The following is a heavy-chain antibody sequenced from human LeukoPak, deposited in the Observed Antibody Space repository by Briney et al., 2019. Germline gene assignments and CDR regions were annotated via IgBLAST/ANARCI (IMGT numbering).Heavy chain of an antibody. CDR3: AKAADGGAQHFDY. Sequence: GGSLRLSCAASEFTFGDYAMHWVRQAPGKGLEWVAFIRYDGNNKYYADSVKGRFTISRDNSKNTPYLQVNSLRAEDTAVYYCAKAADGGAQHFDYWGQGTLVTVSS. V-gene: IGHV3-30*02. CDR2: IRYDGNNK. D-gene: IGHD1-26*01. J-gene: IGHJ4*02. CDR1: EFTFGDYA.